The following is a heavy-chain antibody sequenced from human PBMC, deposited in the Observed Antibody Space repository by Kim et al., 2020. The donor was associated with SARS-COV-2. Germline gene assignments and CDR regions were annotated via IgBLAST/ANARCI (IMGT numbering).Heavy chain of an antibody. Sequence: GGSLRLSCAASGFTFDDYAMHWVRQVPGKGLEWVSLISGDGGSTYYADFVKGRFTISRDNSKNSLYLQMNSLRTEDTALYYCAKEVVAAPPYYGMDVWGQGTTVTVSS. V-gene: IGHV3-43*02. J-gene: IGHJ6*02. CDR1: GFTFDDYA. D-gene: IGHD2-15*01. CDR3: AKEVVAAPPYYGMDV. CDR2: ISGDGGST.